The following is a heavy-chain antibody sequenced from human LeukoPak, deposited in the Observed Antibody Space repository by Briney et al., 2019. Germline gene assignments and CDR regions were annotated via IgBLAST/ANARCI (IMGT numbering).Heavy chain of an antibody. V-gene: IGHV3-48*03. CDR3: AKVPLRGYSYGDLYYFDY. CDR2: ISSSGSTI. D-gene: IGHD5-18*01. Sequence: GGSLRLSCAASGFTFSSYEMNWVRQAPGKGLEWVSYISSSGSTIYYADSVKGRFTISRDNSKNTLYLQMNSLRAEDTAVYYCAKVPLRGYSYGDLYYFDYWGQGTLVTVSS. CDR1: GFTFSSYE. J-gene: IGHJ4*02.